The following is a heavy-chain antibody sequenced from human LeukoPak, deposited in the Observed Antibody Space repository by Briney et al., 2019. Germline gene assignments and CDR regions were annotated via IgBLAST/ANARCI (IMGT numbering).Heavy chain of an antibody. D-gene: IGHD2-15*01. CDR3: ARVLKWWSPVDY. V-gene: IGHV3-74*01. J-gene: IGHJ4*02. CDR1: GFTFSSYW. Sequence: QAGGSLRLSCAASGFTFSSYWMHWVRQAPGKGLVWVSRINSDGSSTSYADSVKGRFTISRDNAKNTLYLQMNSLGAEDTAVYYCARVLKWWSPVDYWGQGTLVTVSS. CDR2: INSDGSST.